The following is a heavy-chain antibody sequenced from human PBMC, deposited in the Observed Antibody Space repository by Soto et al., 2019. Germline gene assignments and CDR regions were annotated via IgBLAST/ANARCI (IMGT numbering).Heavy chain of an antibody. CDR2: INHSGST. D-gene: IGHD2-2*01. Sequence: SETLSLTCAVYGGSFSGYYWSWIRQPPGKGLEWIGEINHSGSTNYNPSLKSRVTISVDTSKNQFSLKLSSVTAADTAVYYCARGGLFVVVPAAISGWFAPWGQGTLVTVSS. CDR1: GGSFSGYY. V-gene: IGHV4-34*01. CDR3: ARGGLFVVVPAAISGWFAP. J-gene: IGHJ5*02.